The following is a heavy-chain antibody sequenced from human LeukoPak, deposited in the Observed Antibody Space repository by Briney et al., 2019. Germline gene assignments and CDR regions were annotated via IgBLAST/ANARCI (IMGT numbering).Heavy chain of an antibody. CDR3: ARERRDSSGWYYFDY. D-gene: IGHD6-19*01. V-gene: IGHV3-64*01. CDR1: GFTFSSYA. CDR2: ISSNGGST. Sequence: PGGSLRLSCAASGFTFSSYAMHWVRQAPGKGLEYVSAISSNGGSTYYANSVKGRFTISRDNSKNTLHLQMGSLRAEDMAVYYCARERRDSSGWYYFDYWGQGTLVTVSS. J-gene: IGHJ4*02.